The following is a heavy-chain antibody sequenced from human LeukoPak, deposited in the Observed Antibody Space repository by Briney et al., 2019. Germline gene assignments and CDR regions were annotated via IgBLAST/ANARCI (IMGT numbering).Heavy chain of an antibody. J-gene: IGHJ4*02. D-gene: IGHD2-21*01. CDR1: GYTFTDHY. CDR3: ATYCGGDCAPGGY. CDR2: INPKSGDT. V-gene: IGHV1-2*02. Sequence: ASVKVSCKAFGYTFTDHYVHWVRQAPGQGLEWMGWINPKSGDTKYVQKLQGRLTMTRDTSLRTAYMELTRLRSDDTAVFYCATYCGGDCAPGGYRGQGTLITVSS.